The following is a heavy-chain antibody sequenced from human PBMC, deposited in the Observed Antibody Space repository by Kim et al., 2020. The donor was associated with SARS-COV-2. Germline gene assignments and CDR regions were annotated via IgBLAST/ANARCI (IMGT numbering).Heavy chain of an antibody. Sequence: DGSSTNSAVSVKGRFTISRDNAKNTLYLQMNSLRAEDTAVYYCAREGGTAWGQGTLVTVSS. CDR3: AREGGTA. D-gene: IGHD1-1*01. CDR2: DGSST. J-gene: IGHJ5*02. V-gene: IGHV3-74*01.